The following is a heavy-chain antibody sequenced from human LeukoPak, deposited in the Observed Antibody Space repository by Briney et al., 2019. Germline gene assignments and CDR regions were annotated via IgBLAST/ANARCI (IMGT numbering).Heavy chain of an antibody. D-gene: IGHD3-10*01. Sequence: GGSLRLSCSASGFSFSSYWMHWVRQAPGKGLVWVSRINSDGSSTSYADSVKGRFTISRDNAKNTLYLQMNSLRAADTAVYYCAREASPVLLWFGGSGKYFDYWGQGTLVTVSS. J-gene: IGHJ4*02. CDR3: AREASPVLLWFGGSGKYFDY. CDR1: GFSFSSYW. CDR2: INSDGSST. V-gene: IGHV3-74*01.